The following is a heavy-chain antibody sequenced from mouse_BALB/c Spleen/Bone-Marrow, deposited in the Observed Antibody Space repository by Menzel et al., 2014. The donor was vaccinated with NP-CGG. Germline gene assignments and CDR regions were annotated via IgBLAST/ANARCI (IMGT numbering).Heavy chain of an antibody. Sequence: EVKLVESGGGLVKPGGSLKLSCAASGFTFSSYAMSWVRQTPEKRLEWVASISSGGSTYYPDSVKGRFTISRDNARIILYLQMSSLRSEDTAMYYCARGGGYDYGSWFAYWGQGTLVTVSA. D-gene: IGHD2-4*01. J-gene: IGHJ3*01. CDR3: ARGGGYDYGSWFAY. CDR2: ISSGGST. V-gene: IGHV5-6-5*01. CDR1: GFTFSSYA.